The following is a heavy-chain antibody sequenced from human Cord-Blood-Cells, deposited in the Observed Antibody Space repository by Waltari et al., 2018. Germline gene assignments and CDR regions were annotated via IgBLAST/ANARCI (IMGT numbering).Heavy chain of an antibody. Sequence: QVQLVQSGAEVKKPGSSVKVSCKASGGTFSSYAISWVRQAPGQGLEWMGGIIPIFGTANYAQKVQGRVTITADESTSTAYMELSSLRSEDTAVYYCARDQEGCSSTSCYTDDAFDIWGQGTMVTVSS. V-gene: IGHV1-69*01. D-gene: IGHD2-2*02. J-gene: IGHJ3*02. CDR2: IIPIFGTA. CDR1: GGTFSSYA. CDR3: ARDQEGCSSTSCYTDDAFDI.